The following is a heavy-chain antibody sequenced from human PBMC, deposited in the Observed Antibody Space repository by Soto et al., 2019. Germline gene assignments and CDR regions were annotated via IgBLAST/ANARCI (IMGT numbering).Heavy chain of an antibody. CDR2: IIPIFGTA. CDR1: GGTFSSYA. V-gene: IGHV1-69*13. Sequence: ASVKVSCKASGGTFSSYAISWVRQAPGQGLEWMGGIIPIFGTANYAQKFQGRVTITAEESTSTAYMELSSLRSADTAVYYCAADSSGYSSYRGQGTLVTVSS. D-gene: IGHD3-22*01. J-gene: IGHJ4*02. CDR3: AADSSGYSSY.